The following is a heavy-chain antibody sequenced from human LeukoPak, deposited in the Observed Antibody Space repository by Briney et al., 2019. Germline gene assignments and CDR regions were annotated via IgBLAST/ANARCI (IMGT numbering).Heavy chain of an antibody. D-gene: IGHD2-15*01. CDR3: ARAIQSDLLKGYFDY. V-gene: IGHV3-53*01. CDR1: GLTVSSNY. Sequence: GASLRLSCAASGLTVSSNYMSWVRQAPGKGLEWVSMIYSGGSAYYAASLKGRFTISRGNSKNTLYLQMNSLRPEDTAVYYCARAIQSDLLKGYFDYWGRGTLVTVSS. J-gene: IGHJ4*02. CDR2: IYSGGSA.